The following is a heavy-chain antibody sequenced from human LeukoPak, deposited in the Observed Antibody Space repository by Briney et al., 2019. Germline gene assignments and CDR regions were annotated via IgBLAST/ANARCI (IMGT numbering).Heavy chain of an antibody. CDR2: ISYDGNTI. CDR1: EVTFRNYA. J-gene: IGHJ4*02. V-gene: IGHV3-30-3*01. Sequence: PGGSLRLACAASEVTFRNYAVHRVRQVPGKGLQWVAVISYDGNTIHYADSVKGRFIISRDTSKNTLYLQMNSLRAEDTAVYYCARSGGLQKFDYWGQGTLVTVSS. D-gene: IGHD4-11*01. CDR3: ARSGGLQKFDY.